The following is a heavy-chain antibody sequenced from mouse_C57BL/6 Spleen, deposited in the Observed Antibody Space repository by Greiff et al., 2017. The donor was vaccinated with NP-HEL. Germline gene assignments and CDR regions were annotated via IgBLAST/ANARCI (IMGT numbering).Heavy chain of an antibody. V-gene: IGHV1-50*01. CDR2: IDPYDSYT. CDR3: ARQRGPYWYFDV. CDR1: GYTFTSYW. J-gene: IGHJ1*03. Sequence: QVQLQQPGAELVKPGASVKLSCKASGYTFTSYWMQWVKQRPGQGLEWIGEIDPYDSYTNYNQKFKGKATLTVDTSSSTAYMQLSSLTSEDSAVYYCARQRGPYWYFDVWGTGTTVTVSS.